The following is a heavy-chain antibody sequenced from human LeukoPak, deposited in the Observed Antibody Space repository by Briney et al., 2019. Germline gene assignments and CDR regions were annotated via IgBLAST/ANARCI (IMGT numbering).Heavy chain of an antibody. J-gene: IGHJ6*03. CDR3: ARGPYYYYYMDV. CDR2: IYTSGST. CDR1: GGSISSGSYY. Sequence: SETLSLTCTVSGGSISSGSYYWSWIRQPAGKGLEWIGRIYTSGSTNYNPSLKSRVTISVDTSKNQFSLKLSSVTAADTAVYYCARGPYYYYYMDVRGKGTTVTISS. V-gene: IGHV4-61*02.